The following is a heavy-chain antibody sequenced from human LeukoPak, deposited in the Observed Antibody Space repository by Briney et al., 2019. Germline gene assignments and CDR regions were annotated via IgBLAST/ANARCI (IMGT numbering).Heavy chain of an antibody. D-gene: IGHD2-2*01. J-gene: IGHJ4*02. CDR2: IKQDGSEK. Sequence: PGGSLRLSCADSGFTFSTYCMSGVRQAPGKGLEWVASIKQDGSEKYYADSVKGRFTISRDSAKNSLYLHMNTLRAEDTAVYYCARDGGYCSSTSCYPYFDYWGQGTLVTVSS. CDR1: GFTFSTYC. V-gene: IGHV3-7*01. CDR3: ARDGGYCSSTSCYPYFDY.